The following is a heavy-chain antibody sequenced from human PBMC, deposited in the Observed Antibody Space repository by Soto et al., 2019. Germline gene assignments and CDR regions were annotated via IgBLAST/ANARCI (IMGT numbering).Heavy chain of an antibody. CDR3: AKALLWFGELRFDP. V-gene: IGHV3-30*18. CDR2: ISYDGSNK. J-gene: IGHJ5*02. D-gene: IGHD3-10*01. Sequence: QVQLVESGGGVVQPGRSLRLSCAASGFTFSSYGMHWVRQAPGKGLEWVAVISYDGSNKYYADSVKGRFTISRDNSKNTLYLQMNSLRAEDTAVYYCAKALLWFGELRFDPWGQGTLVTVSS. CDR1: GFTFSSYG.